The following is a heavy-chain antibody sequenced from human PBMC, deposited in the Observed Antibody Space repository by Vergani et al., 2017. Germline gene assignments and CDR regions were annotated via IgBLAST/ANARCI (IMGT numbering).Heavy chain of an antibody. D-gene: IGHD2-2*01. J-gene: IGHJ3*02. CDR1: GFTFSGSA. CDR2: IRSKANSYAT. CDR3: TRHGPHYAKNQDAFDI. Sequence: EVQLVESGGGLVQPGGSLKLSCAASGFTFSGSAMHWVRQASGKGLEWVGRIRSKANSYATAYAASVKGRFTISRDDSKNTAYLQMNSRKTEDTAVYYCTRHGPHYAKNQDAFDIWGQGTMVTVSS. V-gene: IGHV3-73*01.